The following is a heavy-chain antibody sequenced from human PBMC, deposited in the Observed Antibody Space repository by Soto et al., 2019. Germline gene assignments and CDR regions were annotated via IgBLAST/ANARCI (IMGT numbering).Heavy chain of an antibody. V-gene: IGHV4-38-2*02. CDR2: ISHSGTS. CDR3: ARHGSY. CDR1: GYSISSGYY. Sequence: PSETLSLTCTVPGYSISSGYYWSWIRQTPGKGLEWIGSISHSGTSFYNPSLKSRVTISVDTSKNHFSLRLSSVTAADTAIYYCARHGSYWGQGTLVTVSS. J-gene: IGHJ4*02.